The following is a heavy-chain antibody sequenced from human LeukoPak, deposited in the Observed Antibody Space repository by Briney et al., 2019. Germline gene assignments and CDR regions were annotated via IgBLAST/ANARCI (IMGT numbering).Heavy chain of an antibody. CDR1: GGSISSGGNV. J-gene: IGHJ3*01. D-gene: IGHD4-17*01. V-gene: IGHV4-31*03. CDR2: IYYSGST. Sequence: SETLSLTCTVSGGSISSGGNVWSWIRQDPGKGLEWIGHIYYSGSTYYNPSLKSRVTMSVDTSKNQFSLKLSSVTAADTAVYYCATYGDYSFDVWGQGTMVTVSS. CDR3: ATYGDYSFDV.